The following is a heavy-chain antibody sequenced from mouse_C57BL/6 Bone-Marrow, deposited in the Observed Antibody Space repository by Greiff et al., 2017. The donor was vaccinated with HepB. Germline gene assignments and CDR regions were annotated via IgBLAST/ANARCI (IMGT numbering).Heavy chain of an antibody. CDR3: ASYRSSLNYAMDY. V-gene: IGHV1-64*01. J-gene: IGHJ4*01. Sequence: QVQLQQPGAELVKPGASVKLSCKASGYTFTSYWMHWVKQRPGQGLEWIGMIHPNSGSTNYNEKFKSKATLTVDKSSSTAYMQLSSLTSEDSAVYYCASYRSSLNYAMDYWGQGTSVTVSS. CDR2: IHPNSGST. CDR1: GYTFTSYW. D-gene: IGHD1-1*01.